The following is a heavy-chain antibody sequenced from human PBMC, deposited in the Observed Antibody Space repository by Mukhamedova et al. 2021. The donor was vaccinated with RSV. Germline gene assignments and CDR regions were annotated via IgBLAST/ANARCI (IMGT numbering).Heavy chain of an antibody. Sequence: GLEWMGWISAYNGNTNYAQKLQGRVTMTTDTSTSTAYMELSSLRSDDTAVYYCAREGYQLLWFGELNYYYYYMDVWGQGTTFTV. CDR2: ISAYNGNT. V-gene: IGHV1-18*01. J-gene: IGHJ6*03. D-gene: IGHD3-10*01. CDR3: AREGYQLLWFGELNYYYYYMDV.